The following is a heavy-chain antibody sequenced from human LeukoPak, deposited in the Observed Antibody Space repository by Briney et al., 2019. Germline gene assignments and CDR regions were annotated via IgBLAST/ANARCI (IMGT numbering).Heavy chain of an antibody. V-gene: IGHV4-38-2*01. J-gene: IGHJ5*02. CDR2: IYHSGST. Sequence: PSETLSLTCAVSDYSISSGYYWGWIRQPPGKGLEWIGSIYHSGSTYYNPSLKSRVTISVDMSKNQFSLKLSSVTAADTAVYYCAVYNWNHLGHWFDPWGQGTLVTVSS. D-gene: IGHD1-14*01. CDR3: AVYNWNHLGHWFDP. CDR1: DYSISSGYY.